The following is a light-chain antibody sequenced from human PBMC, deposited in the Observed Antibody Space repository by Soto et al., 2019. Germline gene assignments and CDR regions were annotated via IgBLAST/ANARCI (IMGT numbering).Light chain of an antibody. J-gene: IGKJ1*01. CDR1: QSISSW. CDR3: QQYNSYSQWT. V-gene: IGKV1-5*01. Sequence: DVQMTQSPSTLSASVGDRVTITCRASQSISSWLAWYQQKPGKAPKLLIYDASSLESGVPSRFSGSGSGTEFTITISSLQPDDFATYYCQQYNSYSQWTFGQGTTVDIK. CDR2: DAS.